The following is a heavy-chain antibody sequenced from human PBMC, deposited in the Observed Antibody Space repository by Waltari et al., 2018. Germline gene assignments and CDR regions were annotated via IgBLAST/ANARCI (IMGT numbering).Heavy chain of an antibody. CDR3: AREDIAAAGFFDY. CDR2: FNGDGSST. J-gene: IGHJ4*02. Sequence: EVQLVESGGGLVQPVGSLRLSCAASGFIFSNYWMHWVRQAPGKGLVWVSRFNGDGSSTAYADSVKGRVTISRDNAKNTLYLQMNSLRAEDTAVYYCAREDIAAAGFFDYWGQGTLVTVSS. D-gene: IGHD6-13*01. V-gene: IGHV3-74*01. CDR1: GFIFSNYW.